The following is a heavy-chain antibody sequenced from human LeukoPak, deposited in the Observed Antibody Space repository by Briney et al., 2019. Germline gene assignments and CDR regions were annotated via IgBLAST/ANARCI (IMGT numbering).Heavy chain of an antibody. Sequence: ASVKVSCKASGYTFTSYGISWVRQAPGQGLEWMGWISAYNGNTNYAQKLQGRVTMTTDTSTSTAYMELRSLRSDDTAVYYCARQRVYYGSGSYSNFDPWGQGTLVTVSS. CDR1: GYTFTSYG. V-gene: IGHV1-18*01. J-gene: IGHJ5*02. D-gene: IGHD3-10*01. CDR3: ARQRVYYGSGSYSNFDP. CDR2: ISAYNGNT.